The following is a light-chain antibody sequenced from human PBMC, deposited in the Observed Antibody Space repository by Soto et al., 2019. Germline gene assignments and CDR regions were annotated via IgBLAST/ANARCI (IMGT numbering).Light chain of an antibody. J-gene: IGKJ1*01. CDR2: GVS. Sequence: EIVLTQSPATLSLSPGERAILSCRASQSVGTYLAWYQQKPGQAPRLLIYGVSARATGIPARFSGSGFGTEFTLTISSLQSEDFALYYCQQYNFWPETFGQGTKVEIK. V-gene: IGKV3-15*01. CDR3: QQYNFWPET. CDR1: QSVGTY.